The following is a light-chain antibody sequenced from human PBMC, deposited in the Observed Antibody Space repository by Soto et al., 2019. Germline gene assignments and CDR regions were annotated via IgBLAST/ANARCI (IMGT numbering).Light chain of an antibody. CDR2: ADN. CDR3: AAWDDSLNGWV. V-gene: IGLV1-40*01. Sequence: QAVVTQPPSVSGAPGQRVIISCTGTNSNIGTGFHVNWYQQLPGTAPRLLIYADNSRPSGVPDRFSGSKSGTSASLAISGLQSEDEADYYCAAWDDSLNGWVFGGGTKLTVL. CDR1: NSNIGTGFH. J-gene: IGLJ3*02.